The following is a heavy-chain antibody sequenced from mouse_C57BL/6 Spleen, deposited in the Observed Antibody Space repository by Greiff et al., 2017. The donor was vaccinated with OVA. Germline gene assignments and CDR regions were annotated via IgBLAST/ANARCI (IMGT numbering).Heavy chain of an antibody. Sequence: DVKLQESGPGLVKPSQSLSLTCSVTGYSITSGYYWNWIRQFPGNKLEWMGYISYDGSNNYNPSLKNRISITRDTSKNQFFLKLNSVTTEDTATYYCARAGGKGVFDYWGQGTTLTVSS. D-gene: IGHD1-3*01. CDR2: ISYDGSN. CDR1: GYSITSGYY. V-gene: IGHV3-6*01. J-gene: IGHJ2*01. CDR3: ARAGGKGVFDY.